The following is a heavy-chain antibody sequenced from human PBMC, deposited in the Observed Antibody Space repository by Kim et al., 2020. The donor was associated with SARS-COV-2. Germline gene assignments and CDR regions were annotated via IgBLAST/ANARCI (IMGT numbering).Heavy chain of an antibody. CDR3: AKQGAKGIAAAGRYFDY. Sequence: GGSLRLSCAASGFTFSSYAMSWVRQAPGKGLEWVSAISGSGGSTYYADSVKGRFIISRDNSKNTLYLQMNSLRAEDTAVYYCAKQGAKGIAAAGRYFDYWGQGTLVTVSS. CDR1: GFTFSSYA. V-gene: IGHV3-23*01. D-gene: IGHD6-13*01. J-gene: IGHJ4*02. CDR2: ISGSGGST.